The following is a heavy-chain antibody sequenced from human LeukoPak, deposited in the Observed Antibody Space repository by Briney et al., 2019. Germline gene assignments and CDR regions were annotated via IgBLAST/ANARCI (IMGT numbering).Heavy chain of an antibody. CDR2: VYNSGST. D-gene: IGHD2-8*01. Sequence: SETLSLTCVVSGVSISRHLWSWIRQPPGKEPQWIGFVYNSGSTDYNPSLKGRVTISADTSKNQFSLRLSSVTASDTAVYYCATNAGPDPLNVIDIWGRGTMVTVSS. CDR1: GVSISRHL. CDR3: ATNAGPDPLNVIDI. V-gene: IGHV4-59*08. J-gene: IGHJ3*02.